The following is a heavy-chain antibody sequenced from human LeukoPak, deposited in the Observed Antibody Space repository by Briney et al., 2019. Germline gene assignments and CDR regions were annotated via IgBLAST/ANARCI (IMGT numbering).Heavy chain of an antibody. CDR3: ARVDTATLDY. J-gene: IGHJ4*02. Sequence: ASVKVSCKASGYTFTSYTMHWVRQAPGQRLEWMGWINAGTGDTKYSQKFQGRDTITRDTSASTAYMELSSLRSEDTAVYYCARVDTATLDYWGQGTLVTVSS. D-gene: IGHD5-18*01. V-gene: IGHV1-3*01. CDR2: INAGTGDT. CDR1: GYTFTSYT.